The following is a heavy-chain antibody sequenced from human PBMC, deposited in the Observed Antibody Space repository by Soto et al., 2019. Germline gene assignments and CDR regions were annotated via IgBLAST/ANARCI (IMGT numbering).Heavy chain of an antibody. Sequence: ASVKVSCKASGYTFTSYDINWVRQATGQGLEWMGWMNPNSGNTGYAQKFQGRVTMTRNTSISTAYMELSSLRSEDTAVYYCASRGRYDFWSSYYWSQDFDYWGQGTLVTVSS. D-gene: IGHD3-3*01. CDR2: MNPNSGNT. CDR3: ASRGRYDFWSSYYWSQDFDY. CDR1: GYTFTSYD. J-gene: IGHJ4*02. V-gene: IGHV1-8*01.